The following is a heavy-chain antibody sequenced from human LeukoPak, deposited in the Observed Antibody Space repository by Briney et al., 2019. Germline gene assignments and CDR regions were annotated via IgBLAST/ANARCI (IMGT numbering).Heavy chain of an antibody. CDR3: ASGHGDYAGYLEY. CDR2: IYYSGST. CDR1: GGSISSSSYY. D-gene: IGHD4-17*01. V-gene: IGHV4-39*07. J-gene: IGHJ4*02. Sequence: PSETLSLTCTVSGGSISSSSYYWGWIRQPPGKGLEWIGSIYYSGSTYYNPSLKSRVTISVDTSKNQFSLKLSSMTAADTAVYSCASGHGDYAGYLEYWGQGTLVTVSS.